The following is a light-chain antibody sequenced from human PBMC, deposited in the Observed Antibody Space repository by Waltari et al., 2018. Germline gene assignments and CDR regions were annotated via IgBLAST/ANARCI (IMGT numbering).Light chain of an antibody. CDR1: QNVRNY. CDR3: QQLNT. J-gene: IGKJ4*01. V-gene: IGKV3-11*01. CDR2: DVS. Sequence: RATLSCRASQNVRNYLAWYQQRPGQAPRLLIYDVSKRATGIPARFSGSGSGTDFTLTISSLEPEDFAVYYCQQLNTFGGGTKVEIK.